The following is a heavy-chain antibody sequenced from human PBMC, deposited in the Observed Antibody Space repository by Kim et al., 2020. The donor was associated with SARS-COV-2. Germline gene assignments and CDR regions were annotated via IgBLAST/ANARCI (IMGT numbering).Heavy chain of an antibody. D-gene: IGHD3-22*01. V-gene: IGHV3-53*01. CDR1: GFTVSSNY. CDR3: ARALFYYESGGF. CDR2: IHSSGTT. Sequence: GGSLRLSCAVSGFTVSSNYMSWVRQAPGKGLEWVSVIHSSGTTYYADSMKGRFTISRDNSKNTVFLQMNSLRAEDTAVYYCARALFYYESGGFWGQGTLVTVSS. J-gene: IGHJ4*02.